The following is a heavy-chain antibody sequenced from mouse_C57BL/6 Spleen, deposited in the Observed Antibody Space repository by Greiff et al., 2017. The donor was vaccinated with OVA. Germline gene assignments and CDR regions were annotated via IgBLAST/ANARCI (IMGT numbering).Heavy chain of an antibody. D-gene: IGHD1-1*01. CDR3: ARYLLLSFDY. V-gene: IGHV7-3*01. J-gene: IGHJ2*01. Sequence: DVQLVESGGGLVQPGGSLSLSCAASGFTFTDYYMSWVRQPPGKALEWLGFIRNKANGYTTEYSASVKGRFTISRDNSQSILYLQMNALRAEDSATYYCARYLLLSFDYWGQGTTLTVSS. CDR2: IRNKANGYTT. CDR1: GFTFTDYY.